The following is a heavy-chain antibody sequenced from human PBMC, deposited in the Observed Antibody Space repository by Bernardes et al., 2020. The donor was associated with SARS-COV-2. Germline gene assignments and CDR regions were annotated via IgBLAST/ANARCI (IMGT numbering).Heavy chain of an antibody. D-gene: IGHD2-8*01. CDR1: GFRFSNSA. V-gene: IGHV3-23*01. CDR2: IGSAGYNT. J-gene: IGHJ4*02. CDR3: AKWTNGEGPSAVIDY. Sequence: GGSLRLSCAASGFRFSNSAMSWVRQAPGRGLEWVSFIGSAGYNTYYADSVKGRFTISRDNSMNTVSLQMHSLRVDDTALYYCAKWTNGEGPSAVIDYWGQGTLVTVSS.